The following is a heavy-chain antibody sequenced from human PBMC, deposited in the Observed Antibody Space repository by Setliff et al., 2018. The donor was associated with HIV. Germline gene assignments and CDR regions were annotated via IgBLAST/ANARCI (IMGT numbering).Heavy chain of an antibody. CDR2: IIPMFVGTA. Sequence: SVKVSCKASGGSFRNNVINWVRQAPGQGLEWMGGIIPMFVGTANYAQKFQDRVTITADESTSTVYMELSSLRSEDTAIYYCARALGISSDSNRFDYWGQGTLVTVSS. J-gene: IGHJ4*02. V-gene: IGHV1-69*13. D-gene: IGHD3-22*01. CDR1: GGSFRNNV. CDR3: ARALGISSDSNRFDY.